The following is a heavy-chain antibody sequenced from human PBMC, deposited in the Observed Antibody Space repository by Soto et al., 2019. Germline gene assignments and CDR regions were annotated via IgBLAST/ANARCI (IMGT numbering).Heavy chain of an antibody. J-gene: IGHJ4*02. D-gene: IGHD3-16*01. V-gene: IGHV4-39*01. CDR1: GYSLSSNTFY. Sequence: SETLSLTCTVSGYSLSSNTFYLSWIRQPPGKGLEWIGNIDFSGRTSYNPSLRSRVTISADASKKQFSLKLTSVTAADTAIYYCARHGGEGIVITLGEVIPRVAFDSWGQGTVVTVSS. CDR3: ARHGGEGIVITLGEVIPRVAFDS. CDR2: IDFSGRT.